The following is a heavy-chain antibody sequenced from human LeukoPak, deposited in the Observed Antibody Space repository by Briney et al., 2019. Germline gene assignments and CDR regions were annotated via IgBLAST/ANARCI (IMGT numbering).Heavy chain of an antibody. CDR1: GGSVSSGSYY. V-gene: IGHV4-61*01. Sequence: PSETLSLTCTVSGGSVSSGSYYWSWIRQPPGKGLEWIGYIYYSGSTNYNPSLKSRVTISVDTSKNQVSLNLSSVTAADTAVYYCARDDSGTYAALDYWGQGTLVTVSS. J-gene: IGHJ4*02. CDR2: IYYSGST. CDR3: ARDDSGTYAALDY. D-gene: IGHD1-26*01.